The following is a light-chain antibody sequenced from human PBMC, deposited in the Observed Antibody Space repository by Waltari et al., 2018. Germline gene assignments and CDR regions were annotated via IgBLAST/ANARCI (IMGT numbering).Light chain of an antibody. J-gene: IGLJ1*01. V-gene: IGLV1-40*01. CDR3: QSYDISLNGFYV. CDR2: GNT. Sequence: QSVLTQPPSVSGAPGPRVTISCTGSDSNIGMGYDVHWYQRLPGTAPKPLIYGNTNRPSGVPDRFSGSKSGTSASLAIAGLQAEDEADYYCQSYDISLNGFYVFGTGTKVTVL. CDR1: DSNIGMGYD.